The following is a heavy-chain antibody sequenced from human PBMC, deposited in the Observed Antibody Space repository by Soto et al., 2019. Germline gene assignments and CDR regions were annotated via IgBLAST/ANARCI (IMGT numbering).Heavy chain of an antibody. CDR2: IYHGGTT. J-gene: IGHJ4*01. CDR3: ARVHVMVVAGSTFDY. Sequence: EPLYHTCAVSGYSLISGSSWGWIRQPPGKGPEWIASIYHGGTTFYNPSLKSRVTLSVDTSKNHYSLKLRSVTAADTAVYYCARVHVMVVAGSTFDYWGPGILVPVSS. V-gene: IGHV4-38-2*01. CDR1: GYSLISGSS. D-gene: IGHD6-19*01.